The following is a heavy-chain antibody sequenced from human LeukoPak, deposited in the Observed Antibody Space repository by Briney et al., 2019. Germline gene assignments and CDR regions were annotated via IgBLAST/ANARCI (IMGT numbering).Heavy chain of an antibody. CDR3: ARGNAPYYFDY. D-gene: IGHD1-1*01. V-gene: IGHV4-59*01. J-gene: IGHJ4*02. CDR2: IYYSGSP. Sequence: SETLSLICTVSGGSINSYYWNWIRQPPGKGLELIGYIYYSGSPTYNPSLKSRVTISVDTPKNQFSLQLSSVTAADTAVYYCARGNAPYYFDYWGQGTLVTVSS. CDR1: GGSINSYY.